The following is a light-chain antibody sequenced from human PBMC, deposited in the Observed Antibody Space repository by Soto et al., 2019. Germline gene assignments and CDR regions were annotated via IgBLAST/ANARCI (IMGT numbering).Light chain of an antibody. V-gene: IGKV3-20*01. J-gene: IGKJ1*01. CDR1: QTISSRY. CDR3: HHSGNSHGT. CDR2: GAS. Sequence: EIVLAQSPGTLALSPGERATLSCRASQTISSRYFTRYQQQSGQVPSLLIYGASSRATGIPDRFSGSGSGTDFTLTISRLEPEDVAVYYCHHSGNSHGTFGQGTKVEIK.